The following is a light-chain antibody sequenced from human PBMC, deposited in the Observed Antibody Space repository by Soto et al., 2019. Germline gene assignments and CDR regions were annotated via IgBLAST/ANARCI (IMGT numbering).Light chain of an antibody. V-gene: IGKV4-1*01. CDR1: QSVLYSSNNKNY. CDR2: WAS. CDR3: QQYYSTPFT. J-gene: IGKJ3*01. Sequence: DIVMTQSPDSLAVSLGERATIDCKSSQSVLYSSNNKNYLAWYQQKPGQPPKLLIYWASIREFGVPDRFSGSGSGTYFTLTISSLQAEDVAVYYCQQYYSTPFTFGPGTKVDIK.